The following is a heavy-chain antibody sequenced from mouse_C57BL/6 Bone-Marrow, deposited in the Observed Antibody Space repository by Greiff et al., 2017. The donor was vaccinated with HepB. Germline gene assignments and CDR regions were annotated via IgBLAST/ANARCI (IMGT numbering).Heavy chain of an antibody. CDR1: GYTFTSYG. J-gene: IGHJ3*01. CDR3: AMIYYGNSAWFAY. D-gene: IGHD2-1*01. Sequence: ESGAELARPGASVKLSYKASGYTFTSYGISWVKQRTGQGLEWIGEIYPRSGNTYYNEKFKGKATLTADKSSSTAYMELRSLTSEDSAVYFCAMIYYGNSAWFAYWGQGTLVTVSA. V-gene: IGHV1-81*01. CDR2: IYPRSGNT.